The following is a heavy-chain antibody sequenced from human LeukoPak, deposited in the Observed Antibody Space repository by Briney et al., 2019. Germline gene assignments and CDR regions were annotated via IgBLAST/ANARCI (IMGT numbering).Heavy chain of an antibody. V-gene: IGHV4-59*12. CDR2: IYYSGST. J-gene: IGHJ4*02. CDR1: GGSISSYY. CDR3: ASEVYYGSGSYYNEVY. Sequence: ASETLSLTCTVSGGSISSYYWSWIRQPPGKGLEWIGYIYYSGSTNYNPSLKSRVTISVDTSKNQFSPKLSSVTAADTAVYYCASEVYYGSGSYYNEVYWGQGTLVTVSS. D-gene: IGHD3-10*01.